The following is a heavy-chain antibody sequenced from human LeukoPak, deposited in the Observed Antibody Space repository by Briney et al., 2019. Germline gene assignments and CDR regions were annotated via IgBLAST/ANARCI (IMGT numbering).Heavy chain of an antibody. CDR2: INHSGST. CDR3: ARHWRTYYYGSGSEGGYFDY. Sequence: PSETLSLTCAVYGGSFSGYYWSWIRQPPGKGLEWIGEINHSGSTNYNPSLKSRVTISVDTFKNQFSLKLSSVTAADTAVYYCARHWRTYYYGSGSEGGYFDYWGQGTLVTVSS. D-gene: IGHD3-10*01. CDR1: GGSFSGYY. J-gene: IGHJ4*02. V-gene: IGHV4-34*01.